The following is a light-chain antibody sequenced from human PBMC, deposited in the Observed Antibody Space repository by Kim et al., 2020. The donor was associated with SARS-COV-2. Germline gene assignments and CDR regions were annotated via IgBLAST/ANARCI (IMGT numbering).Light chain of an antibody. Sequence: PGERATLSCRASQSVSSSYLAWYQQKPGQAPRLLIYGASSRDTGVPDRFSGSGSGTDFTLTITRLEPEDFAVYYCQQYGNSPHTFGQGTKVDIK. CDR3: QQYGNSPHT. CDR1: QSVSSSY. J-gene: IGKJ1*01. V-gene: IGKV3-20*01. CDR2: GAS.